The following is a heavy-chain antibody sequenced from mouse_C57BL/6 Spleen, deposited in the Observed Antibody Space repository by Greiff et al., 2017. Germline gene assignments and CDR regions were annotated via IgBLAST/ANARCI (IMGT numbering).Heavy chain of an antibody. Sequence: QVQLQQSGAELARPGASVKLSCKASGYTFTSYGISWVKQRTGQGLEWIGEIYPRSGNTYYNEKFKGKATLTADKSSSTAYMELRSLTSEDSAVYFCARSDSHYYGNHFDYWGQGTTLTVSS. CDR3: ARSDSHYYGNHFDY. V-gene: IGHV1-81*01. CDR2: IYPRSGNT. CDR1: GYTFTSYG. D-gene: IGHD1-1*01. J-gene: IGHJ2*01.